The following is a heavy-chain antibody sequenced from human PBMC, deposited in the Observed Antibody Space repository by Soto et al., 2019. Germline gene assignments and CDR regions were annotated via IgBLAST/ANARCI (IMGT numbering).Heavy chain of an antibody. CDR1: GVTFSNFA. D-gene: IGHD3-10*01. Sequence: EVQLLESGGGLVQPGGSLRLSCAVSGVTFSNFAMNWVRQAPGKGLEWVSGISHSGTSTYYADSVKGRFTISRDNSKNTLYLQMNSLKAEDTAVYYCAKWSWVHHGSEGGNWLDPWGQGTLVTVSS. CDR3: AKWSWVHHGSEGGNWLDP. V-gene: IGHV3-23*01. J-gene: IGHJ5*02. CDR2: ISHSGTST.